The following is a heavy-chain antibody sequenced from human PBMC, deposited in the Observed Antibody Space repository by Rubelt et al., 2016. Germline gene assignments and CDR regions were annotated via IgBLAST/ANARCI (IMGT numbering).Heavy chain of an antibody. V-gene: IGHV4-59*08. J-gene: IGHJ4*02. Sequence: QVQLQESGPGLVKPSETLSLTCTVSGGSISSYYWSWIRQPPGKGLEWIGYIYYSGSTNYNPSLKSRVTISVDTSKNQLSLKLSSVTAADTAVYYCARINGYPPHLYDYWGQGTLVTVSS. CDR2: IYYSGST. CDR3: ARINGYPPHLYDY. D-gene: IGHD2-8*01. CDR1: GGSISSYY.